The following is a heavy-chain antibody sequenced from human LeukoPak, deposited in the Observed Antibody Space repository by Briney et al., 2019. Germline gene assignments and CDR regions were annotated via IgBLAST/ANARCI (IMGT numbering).Heavy chain of an antibody. CDR1: GFTFSSYW. CDR3: ARGLNYYGISGYLPTGY. J-gene: IGHJ4*02. Sequence: PGGSLRLSCAASGFTFSSYWMSWVRQAPGKGLEWVAYIKQDGSEKYYVDSVKGRFSIPRDNAQDSLYLQMNSLRAEDTAVYYCARGLNYYGISGYLPTGYWGQGTLVTVSS. D-gene: IGHD3-22*01. V-gene: IGHV3-7*01. CDR2: IKQDGSEK.